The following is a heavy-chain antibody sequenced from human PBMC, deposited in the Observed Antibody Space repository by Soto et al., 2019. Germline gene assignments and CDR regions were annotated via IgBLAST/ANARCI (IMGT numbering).Heavy chain of an antibody. D-gene: IGHD1-1*01. V-gene: IGHV3-21*01. CDR3: TRCTTGIPALDY. Sequence: EVQLVESGGGLVKPGGSLRLSCAASGFTFSSYSMNWVRQAPGKGLEWVSSISSSSSYIYYADSVKGRFTISRDNAKNSLYLQMNSLRAEDTAVYYCTRCTTGIPALDYWGQGTLVTVSS. CDR2: ISSSSSYI. J-gene: IGHJ4*02. CDR1: GFTFSSYS.